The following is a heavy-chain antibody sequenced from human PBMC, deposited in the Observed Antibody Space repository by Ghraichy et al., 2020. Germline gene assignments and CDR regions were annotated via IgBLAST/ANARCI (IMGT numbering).Heavy chain of an antibody. CDR1: GFTFSSYA. V-gene: IGHV3-23*01. CDR2: ISGSGGST. Sequence: LSLTCAASGFTFSSYAMSWVRQAPGKGLEWVSAISGSGGSTYYADSVKGRFTISRDNSKNTLYLQMNSLRAEDTAVYYCANRKQWLGFDYWGQGTLVTVSS. J-gene: IGHJ4*02. CDR3: ANRKQWLGFDY. D-gene: IGHD6-19*01.